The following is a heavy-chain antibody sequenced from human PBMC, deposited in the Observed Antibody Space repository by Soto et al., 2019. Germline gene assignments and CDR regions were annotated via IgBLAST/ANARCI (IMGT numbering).Heavy chain of an antibody. CDR2: ISSTTNYR. Sequence: GGSLGLSCAAYGFTFSSYAMNWVRQAPGKGLEWVSSISSTTNYRYYADSVKARFTISRDDAKSALYLQMSSLRAEDTAVYYCARDSVGEGFDYWGPGTLVTVSS. CDR3: ARDSVGEGFDY. J-gene: IGHJ4*02. CDR1: GFTFSSYA. V-gene: IGHV3-21*01. D-gene: IGHD1-26*01.